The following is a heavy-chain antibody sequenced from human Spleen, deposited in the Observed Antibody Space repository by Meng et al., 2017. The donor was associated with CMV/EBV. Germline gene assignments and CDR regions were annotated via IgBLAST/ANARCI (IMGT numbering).Heavy chain of an antibody. CDR3: ARESPEEIGEAKWGSLDY. Sequence: ASVKVSCKASGHPLSNFYIHWVRQAPGQRLEWMGVFHPNIGSTSYALKFQGRVAMTRDTSTATIYMELSSLKSEDTAVYYCARESPEEIGEAKWGSLDYWGQGTLVTVS. CDR2: FHPNIGST. V-gene: IGHV1-46*01. J-gene: IGHJ4*02. D-gene: IGHD3-16*01. CDR1: GHPLSNFY.